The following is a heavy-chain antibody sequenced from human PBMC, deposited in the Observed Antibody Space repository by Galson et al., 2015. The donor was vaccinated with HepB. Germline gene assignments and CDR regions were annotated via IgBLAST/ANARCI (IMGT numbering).Heavy chain of an antibody. D-gene: IGHD6-13*01. Sequence: CAISGDSVSTDSSTWNWNRQSPSGGLEWLGRTYYKSEWDHDYALSVKNRITINPDTSKNQFSLQLNSVAPDDTAVYYCARGSLVRDYFDSWGQGTLVTVSS. CDR1: GDSVSTDSST. J-gene: IGHJ4*02. V-gene: IGHV6-1*01. CDR2: TYYKSEWDH. CDR3: ARGSLVRDYFDS.